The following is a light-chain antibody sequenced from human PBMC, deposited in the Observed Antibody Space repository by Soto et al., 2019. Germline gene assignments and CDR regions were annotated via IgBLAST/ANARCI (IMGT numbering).Light chain of an antibody. V-gene: IGLV2-14*01. CDR1: SSDVGAYNF. J-gene: IGLJ1*01. Sequence: QSVLPHPASVSWSPGQSITISCTGSSSDVGAYNFVSWYQHHPGKAPKLILYEVTTRPSGVSSRFSGSKSGNTASLTISGLQADDDANYHCSSYTSSNNPYVFGTGTKVTVL. CDR2: EVT. CDR3: SSYTSSNNPYV.